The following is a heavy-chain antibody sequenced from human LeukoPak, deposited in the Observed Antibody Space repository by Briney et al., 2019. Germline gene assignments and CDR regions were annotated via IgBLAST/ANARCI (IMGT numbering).Heavy chain of an antibody. V-gene: IGHV4-61*02. CDR1: GGSISSGSYY. D-gene: IGHD3-22*01. CDR2: IYTSGST. CDR3: ARGVHYYDSSGYYPDFDY. Sequence: PSQTLSLTCTVSGGSISSGSYYWSWIRQPAGKGLEWIGRIYTSGSTNYNPSLKSRVTISLDTSKNQFSLKLSSVTAADTAVYYCARGVHYYDSSGYYPDFDYWGQGTLVTVSS. J-gene: IGHJ4*02.